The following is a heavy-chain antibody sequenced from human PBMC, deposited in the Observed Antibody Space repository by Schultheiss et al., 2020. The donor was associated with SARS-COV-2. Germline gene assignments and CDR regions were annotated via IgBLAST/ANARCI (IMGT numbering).Heavy chain of an antibody. CDR2: ISGSGGST. D-gene: IGHD5-18*01. Sequence: GGSLRLSCAASGFTFSSYGMHWVRQAPGKGLEWVSAISGSGGSTYYADSVKGRFTISRDNSKNTLYLQMSSLRAEDTAVYYCARGYGLNFDYWGQGTLVTVSS. V-gene: IGHV3-23*01. CDR1: GFTFSSYG. J-gene: IGHJ4*02. CDR3: ARGYGLNFDY.